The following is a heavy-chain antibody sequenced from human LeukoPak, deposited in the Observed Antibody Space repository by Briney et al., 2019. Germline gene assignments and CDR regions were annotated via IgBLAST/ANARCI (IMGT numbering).Heavy chain of an antibody. V-gene: IGHV4-34*01. CDR3: ARGPKKQWLAPSNWFDP. Sequence: SETLSLTCAVYGGSFSGYYWSWIRQPPGKGLEWIGEINHSGSTNYNPSLKSRVTISVDTSKNQFSLKLSSVTAADTAVYYCARGPKKQWLAPSNWFDPWGQGTLVTVSS. CDR2: INHSGST. J-gene: IGHJ5*02. CDR1: GGSFSGYY. D-gene: IGHD6-19*01.